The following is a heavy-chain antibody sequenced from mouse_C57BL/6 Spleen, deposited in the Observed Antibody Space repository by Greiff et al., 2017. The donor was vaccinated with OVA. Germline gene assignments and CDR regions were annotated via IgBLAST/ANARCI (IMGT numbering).Heavy chain of an antibody. D-gene: IGHD4-1*02. J-gene: IGHJ2*01. Sequence: VQLQQSGAELARPGASVKLSCKASGYTFTSYGISWVKQRPGQGLEWIGEIYPRSGNTYYNEKFQGKATLTADKSSSTAYMELRSLTSEDSAGYFCAGDNRDRLDYWGQGTTLTVSS. CDR2: IYPRSGNT. V-gene: IGHV1-81*01. CDR1: GYTFTSYG. CDR3: AGDNRDRLDY.